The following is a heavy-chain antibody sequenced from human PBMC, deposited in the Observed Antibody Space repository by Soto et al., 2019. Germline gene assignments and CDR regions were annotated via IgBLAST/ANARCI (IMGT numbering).Heavy chain of an antibody. Sequence: QVQLVQSGAEVKKPGSSVKVSCKASGGTFSSYTISWVRQAPGQGLEWMGRIIPILGIANYAQKFQGRVTITADKSTSTGYMELSSLRSEDTAVYYCARDRGYCSGGSCNNAYYYGMDVWGQGTTVTVSS. CDR3: ARDRGYCSGGSCNNAYYYGMDV. CDR2: IIPILGIA. D-gene: IGHD2-15*01. CDR1: GGTFSSYT. J-gene: IGHJ6*02. V-gene: IGHV1-69*08.